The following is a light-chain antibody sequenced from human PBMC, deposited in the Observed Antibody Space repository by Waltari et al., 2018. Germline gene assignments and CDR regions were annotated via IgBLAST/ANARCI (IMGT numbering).Light chain of an antibody. V-gene: IGKV1-5*03. J-gene: IGKJ5*01. CDR3: QQYNDFSIT. CDR2: KAS. Sequence: DIQMTQSPSTLSAFVGDRVTITCRASQSISSWLAWYQQKPGKVPELLIYKASTLESGVPSRFSGSGSGTEFTLTISSLQPDDFATYYCQQYNDFSITFGQGTRLEIK. CDR1: QSISSW.